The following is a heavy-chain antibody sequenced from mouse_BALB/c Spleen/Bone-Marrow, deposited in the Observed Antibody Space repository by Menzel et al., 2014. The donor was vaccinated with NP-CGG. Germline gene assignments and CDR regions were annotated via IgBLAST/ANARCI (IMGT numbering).Heavy chain of an antibody. V-gene: IGHV14-3*02. CDR1: GFNIKDTY. D-gene: IGHD1-2*01. CDR3: ARTAPENFDY. CDR2: IDPANGNT. J-gene: IGHJ2*01. Sequence: EVMLVESGAELVKPGASVKLSCTASGFNIKDTYMHWVKRRPEQGLEWIGRIDPANGNTKYDPKFQGKATITADTSSNTAYLQLSSLTSEDTAVYYCARTAPENFDYWGQGTTLTVSS.